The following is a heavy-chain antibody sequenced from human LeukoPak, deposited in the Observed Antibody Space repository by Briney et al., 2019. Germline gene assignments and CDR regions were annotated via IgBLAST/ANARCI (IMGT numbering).Heavy chain of an antibody. CDR3: AKEYPPEYGDYVAFDI. CDR2: ISASGGST. D-gene: IGHD4-17*01. CDR1: GFTFSSYA. V-gene: IGHV3-23*01. J-gene: IGHJ3*02. Sequence: GGSLRLSCAASGFTFSSYAMSWVRQAPGKGLEWVSAISASGGSTYYADSVKGRFTISRDNFKNTLYLQMNSLRAEDTAVYYCAKEYPPEYGDYVAFDIWGQGTMLTVSS.